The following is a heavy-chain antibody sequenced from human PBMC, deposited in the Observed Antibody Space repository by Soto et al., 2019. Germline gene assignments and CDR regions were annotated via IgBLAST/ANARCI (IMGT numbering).Heavy chain of an antibody. D-gene: IGHD2-21*01. Sequence: SGFTFSSYSMHWVRQAPGKGLEWVSSISSSSSYIYYADSVKGRFTISRDNAKNSLYLQMNSLRAEDTAVYYCARDPVVIAPNNWFDPWGQGTLVTVSS. CDR2: ISSSSSYI. J-gene: IGHJ5*02. CDR1: GFTFSSYS. CDR3: ARDPVVIAPNNWFDP. V-gene: IGHV3-21*01.